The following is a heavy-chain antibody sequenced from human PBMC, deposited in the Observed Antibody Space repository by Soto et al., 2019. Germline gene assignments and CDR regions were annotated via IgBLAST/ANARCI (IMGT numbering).Heavy chain of an antibody. V-gene: IGHV3-23*01. CDR1: GFTFGDFL. D-gene: IGHD2-2*01. CDR2: IKSNGDGT. CDR3: ARVPDLDYCSRTSCLYYFDY. J-gene: IGHJ4*02. Sequence: GGSLRLSYVASGFTFGDFLMTWVRRAPGKGLEWVSNIKSNGDGTYYADSVKGRFTISRDNSKTSLYLQMNSLRAEDTAVYYCARVPDLDYCSRTSCLYYFDYWGQGALVTVSS.